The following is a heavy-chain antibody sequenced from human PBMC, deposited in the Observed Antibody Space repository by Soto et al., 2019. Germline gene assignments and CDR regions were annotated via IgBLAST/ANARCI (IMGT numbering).Heavy chain of an antibody. CDR1: GYTFTSYG. J-gene: IGHJ5*02. D-gene: IGHD5-12*01. Sequence: QVQLVQSGAEVKKPGASVKVSCKASGYTFTSYGISWVRQAPGQGLEWMGWISAYNGNTNYAQKLQGRVTMTTDTPTSTAYMELRSLRSDDTAVYYCARDPHPEGYSGYVGWFDPWGQGTLVTVSS. CDR2: ISAYNGNT. V-gene: IGHV1-18*01. CDR3: ARDPHPEGYSGYVGWFDP.